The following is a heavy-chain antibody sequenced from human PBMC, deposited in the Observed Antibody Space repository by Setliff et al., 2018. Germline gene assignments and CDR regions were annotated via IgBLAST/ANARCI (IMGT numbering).Heavy chain of an antibody. Sequence: GGSLRLSCAASGFTFSSYWMSWVRQAPGKGLEWVANIKHDGSEKNYVDSVKGRFTISRDNAENSLYLQMNSLRAEDTAVYYCARDHIYRGGSWYDYFDSWGQGTLVTVSS. V-gene: IGHV3-7*01. CDR1: GFTFSSYW. D-gene: IGHD2-15*01. CDR2: IKHDGSEK. CDR3: ARDHIYRGGSWYDYFDS. J-gene: IGHJ4*02.